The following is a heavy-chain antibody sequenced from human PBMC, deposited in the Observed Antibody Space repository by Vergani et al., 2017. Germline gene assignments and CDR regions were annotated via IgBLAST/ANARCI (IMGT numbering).Heavy chain of an antibody. V-gene: IGHV5-51*01. D-gene: IGHD2-2*03. CDR3: ARAGYCSSTSCYYPLDY. Sequence: EVQLVQSGAEVKKPGESLKISCKGSGYSFTSYWIGWVRQMPGKGLEWMGIIYPGDSATRYSPSFQGQVTISADKSISTAYLQWSSLKASDTAMYYCARAGYCSSTSCYYPLDYWGQGTLVTVSS. CDR2: IYPGDSAT. CDR1: GYSFTSYW. J-gene: IGHJ4*02.